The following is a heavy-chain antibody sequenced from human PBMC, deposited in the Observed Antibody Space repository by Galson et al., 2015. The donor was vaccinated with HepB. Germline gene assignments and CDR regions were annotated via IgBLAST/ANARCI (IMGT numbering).Heavy chain of an antibody. V-gene: IGHV1-18*04. CDR2: ISTYNGNT. J-gene: IGHJ4*02. D-gene: IGHD2/OR15-2a*01. Sequence: SVKVSCKASGYGFTNFGITWVRQAPGQGLEWMGWISTYNGNTNSAQRVQGRLTMSAGPSTRTVYMELRSLRSDDTAVYYCASSHYLESRGYAFDYWGQGTLVTVSS. CDR1: GYGFTNFG. CDR3: ASSHYLESRGYAFDY.